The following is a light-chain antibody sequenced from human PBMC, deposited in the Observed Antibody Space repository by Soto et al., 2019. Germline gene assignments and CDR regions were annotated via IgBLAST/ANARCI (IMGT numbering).Light chain of an antibody. CDR3: QQYINWPRT. CDR1: QSVLYSSNNKNY. V-gene: IGKV4-1*01. Sequence: DIVMTQSPDSLALSLGERATINCKSSQSVLYSSNNKNYLAWYQQKPRQPPKLLIYWASTRESGVPDRFSGSGSGTDFTLTISSLQAEDVAVYYCQQYINWPRTFGQGTKVEIK. CDR2: WAS. J-gene: IGKJ1*01.